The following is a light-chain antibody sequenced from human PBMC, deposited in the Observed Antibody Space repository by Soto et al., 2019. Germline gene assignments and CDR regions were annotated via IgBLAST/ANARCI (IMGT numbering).Light chain of an antibody. Sequence: QSVLTQPPSASGTPGQRVTISCSGSRSNIGSNPVNWYQQLPGTAPKLLIDSNNQRPSGVPDRFSGSSSGTSASLAISGLQSEDEADYYCAAWDDSLYGRVFGTGTKVTVL. CDR1: RSNIGSNP. CDR3: AAWDDSLYGRV. V-gene: IGLV1-44*01. CDR2: SNN. J-gene: IGLJ1*01.